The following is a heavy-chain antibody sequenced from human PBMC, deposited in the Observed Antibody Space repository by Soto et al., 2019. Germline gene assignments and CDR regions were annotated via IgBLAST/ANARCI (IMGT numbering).Heavy chain of an antibody. CDR2: IIPIFGTA. CDR3: ARVGTVDFDY. V-gene: IGHV1-69*13. D-gene: IGHD1-26*01. CDR1: GGTFSSYA. Sequence: SVKVSCKASGGTFSSYAIRWVRQAPGQGLEWMGGIIPIFGTANYAQKFQGRVTITWDESTSTAYMELSSLRSEDKAVYYCARVGTVDFDYWGQGTMVTVPS. J-gene: IGHJ4*02.